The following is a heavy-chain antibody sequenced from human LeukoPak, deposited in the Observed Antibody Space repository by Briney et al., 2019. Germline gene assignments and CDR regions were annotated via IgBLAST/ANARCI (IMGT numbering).Heavy chain of an antibody. D-gene: IGHD6-13*01. V-gene: IGHV3-21*01. CDR1: GFTFSSYS. CDR2: ISSSSSYI. J-gene: IGHJ4*02. CDR3: ARVSIAAAGSPGY. Sequence: GGSLRLSCAASGFTFSSYSMNWGRQAPGKGLEWVPSISSSSSYIYYSYSVKGRFTISRDNAKNSLYLQMNSLRAEDTAVYYCARVSIAAAGSPGYWGQGTPVTVSS.